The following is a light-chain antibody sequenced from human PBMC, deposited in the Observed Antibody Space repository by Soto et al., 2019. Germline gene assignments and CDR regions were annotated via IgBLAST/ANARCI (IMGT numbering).Light chain of an antibody. CDR2: VVS. J-gene: IGKJ2*01. Sequence: EIVLTQSPGTLSLSPGERATLSCRASQSVTNNYIAWYQQKPGQATRLLLYVVSNRATGVPDRFGGSGSGTDFTLTISRLEPEDFAVYYCQQYGDPPYTFGQGTKLEIK. CDR1: QSVTNNY. V-gene: IGKV3-20*01. CDR3: QQYGDPPYT.